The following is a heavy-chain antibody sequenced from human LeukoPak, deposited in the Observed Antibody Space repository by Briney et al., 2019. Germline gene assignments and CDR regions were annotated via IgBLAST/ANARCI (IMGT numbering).Heavy chain of an antibody. J-gene: IGHJ4*02. Sequence: GGSLRLSCAASGFTFSSYSMNWVRQAPGEGLEWVSSISSSSSYIYYADSVKGRFTISRDNAKNSLYLQMNSLRAEDTAVYYCARDYGGNSFPFDYWGQGTLVTVSS. V-gene: IGHV3-21*01. D-gene: IGHD4-23*01. CDR1: GFTFSSYS. CDR3: ARDYGGNSFPFDY. CDR2: ISSSSSYI.